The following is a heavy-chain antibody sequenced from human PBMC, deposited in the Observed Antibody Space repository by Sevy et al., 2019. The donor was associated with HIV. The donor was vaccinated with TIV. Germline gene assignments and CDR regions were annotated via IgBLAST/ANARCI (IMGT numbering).Heavy chain of an antibody. Sequence: GGSLRLSCAASGFTFSNYGMHWVHQAPGKGLEWVAFIRSDESNKYYADSVKGRFTISRDNSKNTLFLQMNSLRAEDTAVYYCAKKVGATGGSLDYWGQGTLVTVSS. V-gene: IGHV3-30*02. CDR3: AKKVGATGGSLDY. J-gene: IGHJ4*02. D-gene: IGHD1-26*01. CDR2: IRSDESNK. CDR1: GFTFSNYG.